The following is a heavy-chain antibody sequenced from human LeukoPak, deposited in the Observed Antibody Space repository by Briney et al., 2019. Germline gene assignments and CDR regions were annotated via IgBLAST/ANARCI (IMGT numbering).Heavy chain of an antibody. CDR1: GGSISSGGYY. CDR3: ARYYGSGRTNWFDP. Sequence: PSETLSLTCTVSGGSISSGGYYWSWIRQHPGKGLEWIGYIYYSGSTYYNPSLKSRVTISVDTSKNQFSLKLSSVTAADTAVYYCARYYGSGRTNWFDPWGQGTLVTVSS. CDR2: IYYSGST. V-gene: IGHV4-31*03. J-gene: IGHJ5*02. D-gene: IGHD3-10*01.